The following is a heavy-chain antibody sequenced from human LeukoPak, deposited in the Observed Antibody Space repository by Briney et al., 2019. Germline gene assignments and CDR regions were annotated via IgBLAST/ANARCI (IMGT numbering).Heavy chain of an antibody. D-gene: IGHD3-10*01. CDR3: ARAFGELFPIDY. V-gene: IGHV3-74*01. J-gene: IGHJ4*02. CDR1: GFTFSSYW. CDR2: INSDGSST. Sequence: GGSLRLSCAASGFTFSSYWMHWVRQAPGKGLVWVSRINSDGSSTSYADSVKGRFTISRDNAKNTLYLQMNSLRAEDTAVYYCARAFGELFPIDYWGQGTLVTVSS.